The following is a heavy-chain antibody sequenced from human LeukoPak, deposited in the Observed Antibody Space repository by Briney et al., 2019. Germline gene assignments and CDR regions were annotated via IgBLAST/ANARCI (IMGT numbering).Heavy chain of an antibody. D-gene: IGHD6-19*01. J-gene: IGHJ4*02. Sequence: SQTLSLTCTVSGGSISSGGYYWSWIRQHPGKGLEWIGYIYYSGGTYYNPSLKSRVTISVDTSKNQFSLKLSSVTAADTAVYYCARIAVAAYPYYFDYWGQGTLVTVSS. V-gene: IGHV4-31*03. CDR3: ARIAVAAYPYYFDY. CDR1: GGSISSGGYY. CDR2: IYYSGGT.